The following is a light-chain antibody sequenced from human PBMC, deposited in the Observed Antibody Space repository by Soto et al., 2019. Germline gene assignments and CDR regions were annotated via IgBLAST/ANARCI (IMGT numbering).Light chain of an antibody. CDR1: SNDVGGYNY. CDR3: CSYAGSYTWV. CDR2: DVS. J-gene: IGLJ3*02. V-gene: IGLV2-11*01. Sequence: HSALTQPRSVSGSPGQSVTISCTGTSNDVGGYNYVSWYQQHPGKAPKLMIYDVSKRPSGVPDRFSGSKSGNTASLTISGLQAEDEADYYCCSYAGSYTWVFGGGTKLTVL.